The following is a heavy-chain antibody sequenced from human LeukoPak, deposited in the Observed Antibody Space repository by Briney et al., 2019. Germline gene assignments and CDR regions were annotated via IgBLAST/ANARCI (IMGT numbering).Heavy chain of an antibody. D-gene: IGHD1-14*01. J-gene: IGHJ3*02. Sequence: GGSLRLSCAASGFTVSNNYMSWVRQAPGKGLEWVSISYSDSNTNYANSVKGRFTISRDTSQNTLSLQMNSLRAEDTAVYYCVRKNRDFNAAFDIWGQGTVVTVSS. V-gene: IGHV3-53*01. CDR3: VRKNRDFNAAFDI. CDR1: GFTVSNNY. CDR2: SYSDSNT.